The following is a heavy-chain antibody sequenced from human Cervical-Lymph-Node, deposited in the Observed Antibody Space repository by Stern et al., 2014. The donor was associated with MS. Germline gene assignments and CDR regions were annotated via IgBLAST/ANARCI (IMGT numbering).Heavy chain of an antibody. D-gene: IGHD4-17*01. J-gene: IGHJ4*02. CDR3: ARTGDDFGDYSLSY. V-gene: IGHV4-39*01. CDR2: IYSSGST. CDR1: GGSINTNNYY. Sequence: QLQLQESGPGLVKPSETLSLTCTVSGGSINTNNYYWGWIRQPPGKGLEWIGNIYSSGSTFYSPSLKSRVTMSVDTSTNQFSLHRSFMTAADTAVYYCARTGDDFGDYSLSYWGQGTLVTVSS.